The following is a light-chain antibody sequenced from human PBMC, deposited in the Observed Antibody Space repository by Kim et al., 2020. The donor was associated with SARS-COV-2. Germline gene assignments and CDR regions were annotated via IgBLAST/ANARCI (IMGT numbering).Light chain of an antibody. Sequence: VTISGNGSSCDNGAGYDVHCYQQLPGTAPKLLIYGNSNRPSGVPDRFSGSKSGTSASLAITGLQAEDEADYYCQSYDSSLSGSYVVFGGGTQLTVL. V-gene: IGLV1-40*01. J-gene: IGLJ2*01. CDR2: GNS. CDR1: SCDNGAGYD. CDR3: QSYDSSLSGSYVV.